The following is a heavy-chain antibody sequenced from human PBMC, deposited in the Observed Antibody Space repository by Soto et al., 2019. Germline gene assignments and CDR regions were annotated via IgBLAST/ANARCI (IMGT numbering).Heavy chain of an antibody. CDR1: GFTFSSYA. J-gene: IGHJ6*02. Sequence: PGESLKISCAASGFTFSSYAMSWVRQAPGKGLEWVSAISGSGGSTYYADSVKGRFTISRDNSKNTLYLQMNSLRAEDTAVYYCAKFLRYCSSTSCYYYYGMDVWGQGTTVTVSS. D-gene: IGHD2-2*01. CDR2: ISGSGGST. CDR3: AKFLRYCSSTSCYYYYGMDV. V-gene: IGHV3-23*01.